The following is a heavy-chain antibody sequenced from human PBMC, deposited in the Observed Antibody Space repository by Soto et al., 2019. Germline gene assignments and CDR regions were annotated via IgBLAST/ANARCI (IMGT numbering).Heavy chain of an antibody. Sequence: ASVNVSCQCCGGTFSSYVISWVRQARAQGREWMRGIIPMFGTANYEQQFQGKVTINEDQSKSTDYMELSSLRSEDTAVYYCALYYYDRSGYYGGFDYWGQGNLVTVSS. J-gene: IGHJ4*02. CDR2: IIPMFGTA. CDR3: ALYYYDRSGYYGGFDY. CDR1: GGTFSSYV. D-gene: IGHD3-22*01. V-gene: IGHV1-69*13.